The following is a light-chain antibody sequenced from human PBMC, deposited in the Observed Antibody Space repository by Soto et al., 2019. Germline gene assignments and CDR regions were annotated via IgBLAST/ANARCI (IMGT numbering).Light chain of an antibody. CDR2: KAS. Sequence: DIPMTQSPPTLSASVGDRVTITCRASQSINNWLAWYQQKPGKAPKLFIFKASTLESGVPSRFSGSGSGTEFTLSISSLQPDDFATYFCQQYESFPRTFGQGTKVEIK. CDR1: QSINNW. V-gene: IGKV1-5*03. J-gene: IGKJ1*01. CDR3: QQYESFPRT.